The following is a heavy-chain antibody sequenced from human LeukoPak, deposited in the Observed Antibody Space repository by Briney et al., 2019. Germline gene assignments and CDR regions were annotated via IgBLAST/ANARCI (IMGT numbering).Heavy chain of an antibody. J-gene: IGHJ4*02. CDR3: XRHFGYSGYDGDY. CDR2: IYPGDSEI. Sequence: GESLKISCKASGYTFTKYWIAWVRQMPGKGLEWMGIIYPGDSEIRYSPSFRGQVTISADKSITTAYLQWSSLKASDTAMYYCXRHFGYSGYDGDYWGQGTLVTVSS. CDR1: GYTFTKYW. D-gene: IGHD5-12*01. V-gene: IGHV5-51*01.